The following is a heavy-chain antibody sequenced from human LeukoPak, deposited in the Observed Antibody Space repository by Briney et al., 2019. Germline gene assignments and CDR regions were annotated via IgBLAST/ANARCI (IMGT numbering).Heavy chain of an antibody. J-gene: IGHJ4*02. CDR2: INPSGGST. V-gene: IGHV1-46*01. CDR1: GYSFTAYY. Sequence: ASVKVSCKASGYSFTAYYMHWVRQAPGQGLEWMGIINPSGGSTSYAQKFQGRVTMTRDMSTSTVYMELSSLRSEDTAVYYCASVYGGNSHYFDYWGQGTLVTVSS. CDR3: ASVYGGNSHYFDY. D-gene: IGHD4-23*01.